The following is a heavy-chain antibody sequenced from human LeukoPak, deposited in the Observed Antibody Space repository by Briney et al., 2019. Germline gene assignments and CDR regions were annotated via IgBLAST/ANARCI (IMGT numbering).Heavy chain of an antibody. Sequence: GGSLRLSCPASGFPFCSYWMNWVRHAPGKGVVWVSRIATDGGGPISADSVKRRFTISRDNTKNTLYLQMDSLRAEDTAVYYCARGGSDYYFDYWGQGTLVTVSS. V-gene: IGHV3-74*01. CDR1: GFPFCSYW. D-gene: IGHD1-26*01. CDR3: ARGGSDYYFDY. J-gene: IGHJ4*02. CDR2: IATDGGGP.